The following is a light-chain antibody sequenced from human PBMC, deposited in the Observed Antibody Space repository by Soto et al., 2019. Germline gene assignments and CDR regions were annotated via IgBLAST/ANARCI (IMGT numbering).Light chain of an antibody. CDR3: QQYGSSPIT. CDR1: QSVGRN. V-gene: IGKV3-20*01. Sequence: EIVLTQSPATLSLSPGERATLSCRASQSVGRNLGWYQQKPGQAPRLLIFYASNRATGIPARFSGSGSGTDFTLTISRLEPEDFAVYYCQQYGSSPITFGQGTRLEIK. CDR2: YAS. J-gene: IGKJ5*01.